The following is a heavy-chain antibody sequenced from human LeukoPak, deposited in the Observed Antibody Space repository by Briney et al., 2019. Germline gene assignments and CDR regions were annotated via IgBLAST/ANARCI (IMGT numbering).Heavy chain of an antibody. J-gene: IGHJ3*02. Sequence: ASVKVSCKASGYTFTGYYMHWVRQAPGQGLEWMGWINPNSGDTNYAQKFQGRVTMTRDTSINTAYMELSRLTSDDTAVYYCARGTTHLWFGEGGNALDIWGQGTMVTVSS. V-gene: IGHV1-2*02. D-gene: IGHD3-10*01. CDR3: ARGTTHLWFGEGGNALDI. CDR1: GYTFTGYY. CDR2: INPNSGDT.